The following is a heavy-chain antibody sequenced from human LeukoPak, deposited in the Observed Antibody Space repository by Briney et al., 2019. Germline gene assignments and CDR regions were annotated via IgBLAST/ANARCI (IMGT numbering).Heavy chain of an antibody. Sequence: SETLSLTCAVYGGSFSGYYWSWIRQPPGKGLEWIGEINHSGSTYYNPSLKSRVTISVDTSKNQFSLKLSSVTAADTAVYYCARLIDTYYDFWSGYNSGVFDPWGQGTLVTVSS. V-gene: IGHV4-34*01. CDR1: GGSFSGYY. CDR3: ARLIDTYYDFWSGYNSGVFDP. J-gene: IGHJ5*02. CDR2: INHSGST. D-gene: IGHD3-3*01.